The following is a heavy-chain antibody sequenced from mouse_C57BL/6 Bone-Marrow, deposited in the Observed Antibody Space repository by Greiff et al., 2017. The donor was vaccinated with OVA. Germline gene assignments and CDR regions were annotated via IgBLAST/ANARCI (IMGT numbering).Heavy chain of an antibody. J-gene: IGHJ4*01. D-gene: IGHD2-5*01. CDR1: GYTFTDYN. CDR2: INPNNGGT. CDR3: ARWGDYSNYFYAMDY. V-gene: IGHV1-18*01. Sequence: VQLKQSGPELVKPGASVKIPCKASGYTFTDYNMDWVKQSHGKSLEWIGDINPNNGGTIYNQKFKGKATLTVDKSSSTAYMELRSLTSEDTAVYYCARWGDYSNYFYAMDYWGQGTSVTVSS.